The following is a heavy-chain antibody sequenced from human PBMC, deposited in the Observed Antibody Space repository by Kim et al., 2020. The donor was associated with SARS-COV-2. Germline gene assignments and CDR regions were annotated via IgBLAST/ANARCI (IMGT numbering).Heavy chain of an antibody. Sequence: ASVKVSCKASGYTFTSYYMHWVRQAPGQGLEWMGIINPSGGSTSYAQKFQGRVTMTRDTSTSTVYMELSSLRSEDTAVYYCYTQDDYGSGEGGYFDYWGQGTLVTVSS. D-gene: IGHD3-10*01. J-gene: IGHJ4*02. CDR1: GYTFTSYY. CDR3: YTQDDYGSGEGGYFDY. V-gene: IGHV1-46*01. CDR2: INPSGGST.